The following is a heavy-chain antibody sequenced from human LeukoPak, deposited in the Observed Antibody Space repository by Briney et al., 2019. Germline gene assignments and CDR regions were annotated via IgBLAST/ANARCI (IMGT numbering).Heavy chain of an antibody. Sequence: ASVKVSCKTSGYTFTSLYIHWLRQAPEQGLEWMGRIDPNRGDRKCAQRFQDRVTFTTDASISTAYMELSSLGSDDTAVYYCASDNYDKRFDYWGQGTLVTVSP. CDR3: ASDNYDKRFDY. CDR2: IDPNRGDR. D-gene: IGHD3-22*01. V-gene: IGHV1-2*06. J-gene: IGHJ4*02. CDR1: GYTFTSLY.